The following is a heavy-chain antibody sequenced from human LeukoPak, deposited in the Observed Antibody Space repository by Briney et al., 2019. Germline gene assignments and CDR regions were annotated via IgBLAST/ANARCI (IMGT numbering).Heavy chain of an antibody. V-gene: IGHV4-39*07. Sequence: PSETLSLTCTVSGVSISSSNSYWSWIRQPPGKGLEWIGEINHSGSTNYNPSLKSRVTISVDTSKNQFSLKLSSVTAADTAVYYCARGLRYCSGGSCYKYYYYYYMDVWGKGTTVTVSS. CDR1: GVSISSSNSY. CDR3: ARGLRYCSGGSCYKYYYYYYMDV. J-gene: IGHJ6*03. CDR2: INHSGST. D-gene: IGHD2-15*01.